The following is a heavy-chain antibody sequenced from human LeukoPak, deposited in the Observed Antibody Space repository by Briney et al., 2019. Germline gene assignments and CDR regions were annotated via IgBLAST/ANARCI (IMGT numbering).Heavy chain of an antibody. CDR2: ISYDGSNK. V-gene: IGHV3-30*04. J-gene: IGHJ4*02. Sequence: GGSLRLSCAASGFTFSTYAMHWVRQAPGKGLECVAVISYDGSNKYYADSVKGRFTISRDNSKNTLYLQMNSLRAEDTAVYYCAKVSPEFIVGATSFDYWGQGTLVTVSS. D-gene: IGHD1-26*01. CDR3: AKVSPEFIVGATSFDY. CDR1: GFTFSTYA.